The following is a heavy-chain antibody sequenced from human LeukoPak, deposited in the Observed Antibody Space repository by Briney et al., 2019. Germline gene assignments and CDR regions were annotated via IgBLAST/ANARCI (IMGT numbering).Heavy chain of an antibody. CDR3: ARLSAAVHLGAFDL. CDR2: IHTSGSN. Sequence: SETLSLTCAVSGVSISPYYWAWIRKPPGKGLEWIGYIHTSGSNNQYPSLKSRVTISVDKSKNHFSLRLTSVTAADTAVYYCARLSAAVHLGAFDLWGQGTMVTVSS. CDR1: GVSISPYY. V-gene: IGHV4-4*09. J-gene: IGHJ3*01. D-gene: IGHD3-3*01.